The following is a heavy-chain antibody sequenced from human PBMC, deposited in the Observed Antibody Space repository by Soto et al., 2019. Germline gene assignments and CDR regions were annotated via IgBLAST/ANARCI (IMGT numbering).Heavy chain of an antibody. D-gene: IGHD3-16*01. V-gene: IGHV3-74*01. CDR3: VTSGGFDH. J-gene: IGHJ5*02. CDR1: GFTFSNYW. Sequence: EVQLMESGGGLVQPGGSLGHSCVASGFTFSNYWMHWVRQAPGKGLVWVSRINSDGSTRSYAESVKGRFTISRDNVKNTLYLQMNSLRAEDTAVYYCVTSGGFDHWGQGTLVTVSS. CDR2: INSDGSTR.